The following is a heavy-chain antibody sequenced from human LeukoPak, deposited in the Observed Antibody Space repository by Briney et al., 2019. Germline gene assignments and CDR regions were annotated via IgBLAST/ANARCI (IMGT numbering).Heavy chain of an antibody. J-gene: IGHJ5*02. CDR1: GGSISSYY. D-gene: IGHD2-15*01. CDR3: ARGPVVVVAAGWFDP. CDR2: INHSGST. V-gene: IGHV4-34*01. Sequence: SETLSLTCTVSGGSISSYYWSWIRQPPGKGLEWIGEINHSGSTNYNPSLKSRVTISVDTSKNQFSLKLSSVTAADTAVYYCARGPVVVVAAGWFDPWGQGTLVTVSS.